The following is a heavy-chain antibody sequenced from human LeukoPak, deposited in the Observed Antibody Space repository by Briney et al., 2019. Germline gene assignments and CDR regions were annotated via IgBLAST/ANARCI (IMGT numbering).Heavy chain of an antibody. Sequence: PGESLRLSCAASGFSFTTYAMSWVRQAPGKGLEWVSVISGDGLRTYYADSVKGRFTISRDNSKNTLFLQMNSLRAEDTAIYYCTLQYDYVWETYSYDYWGQGTLVTVSS. V-gene: IGHV3-23*01. D-gene: IGHD3-16*01. CDR3: TLQYDYVWETYSYDY. CDR1: GFSFTTYA. CDR2: ISGDGLRT. J-gene: IGHJ4*02.